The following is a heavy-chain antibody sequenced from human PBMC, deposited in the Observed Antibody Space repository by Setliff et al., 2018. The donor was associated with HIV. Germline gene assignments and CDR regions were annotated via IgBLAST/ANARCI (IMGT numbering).Heavy chain of an antibody. V-gene: IGHV1-3*01. D-gene: IGHD2-2*02. CDR1: GYTFTSYA. Sequence: GASVKVSCKASGYTFTSYAMHWVRQAPGQRLEWMGWINAGNGNTKYSQKFQGRVTITRDTSASTAYMELSSLRSEDTAVYYCARGVVVVPAAIPSNWFDPWGQGTLVTVSS. CDR3: ARGVVVVPAAIPSNWFDP. CDR2: INAGNGNT. J-gene: IGHJ5*02.